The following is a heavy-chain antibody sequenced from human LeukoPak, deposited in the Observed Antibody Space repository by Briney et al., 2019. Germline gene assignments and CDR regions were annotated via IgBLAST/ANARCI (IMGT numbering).Heavy chain of an antibody. Sequence: EASVKVSCKASGYTFTGYYMHWVRQAPGQRLEWMGWINPNGADTNYAQKFQGGVTMTRDTSISTAYMELSRLRSDDTALYYCARDFTGLLPPSYYFDYWGQGTLVTVSS. CDR3: ARDFTGLLPPSYYFDY. D-gene: IGHD2-15*01. J-gene: IGHJ4*02. CDR2: INPNGADT. V-gene: IGHV1-2*02. CDR1: GYTFTGYY.